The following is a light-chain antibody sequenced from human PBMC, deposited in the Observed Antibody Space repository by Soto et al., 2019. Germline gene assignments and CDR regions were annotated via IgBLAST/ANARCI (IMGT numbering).Light chain of an antibody. V-gene: IGLV2-14*03. CDR3: SSYTNKDTLL. CDR1: SSDVGGYDH. J-gene: IGLJ3*02. Sequence: QPVLTQPASVSGSPGQSITISCTGTSSDVGGYDHVSWYQQHPGKAPKLIIYDVTVRPSGISRRFSGSKSDNTASLAVSGLQPEDEADYYCSSYTNKDTLLFGGVTKLTVL. CDR2: DVT.